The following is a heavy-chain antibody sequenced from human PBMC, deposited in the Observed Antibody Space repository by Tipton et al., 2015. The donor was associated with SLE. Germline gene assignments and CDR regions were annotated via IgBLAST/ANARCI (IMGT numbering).Heavy chain of an antibody. D-gene: IGHD6-13*01. CDR3: ARARIAAAGSYYFDY. Sequence: LRLSCTVSGYSISSGYYWGWIRQPPGKGLEWIGSIYHSGSTYYNPSLKSRVTISVDTSKNQFSLKLSSVTAADTAVYYCARARIAAAGSYYFDYWGQGTLVTVSS. CDR1: GYSISSGYY. CDR2: IYHSGST. J-gene: IGHJ4*02. V-gene: IGHV4-38-2*02.